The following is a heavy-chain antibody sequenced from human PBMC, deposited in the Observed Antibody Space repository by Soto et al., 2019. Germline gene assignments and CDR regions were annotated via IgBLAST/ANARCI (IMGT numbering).Heavy chain of an antibody. CDR3: ARGITSRLVCYYYYMDV. D-gene: IGHD3-16*01. Sequence: QVQLVQSGAEVKKPGASVKVSCKASGYTFTDYYIHWVRQAPGQGLQWLGWINPTNSGTRYARSFQGRVTVTRDTSISTAYMELSSLRSDDTAVYYCARGITSRLVCYYYYMDVWGFGTTVTVSS. V-gene: IGHV1-2*02. CDR2: INPTNSGT. J-gene: IGHJ6*03. CDR1: GYTFTDYY.